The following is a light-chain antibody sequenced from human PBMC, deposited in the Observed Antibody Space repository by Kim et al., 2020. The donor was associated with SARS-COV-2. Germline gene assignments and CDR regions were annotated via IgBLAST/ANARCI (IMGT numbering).Light chain of an antibody. Sequence: SVFPGQTASITCSGDKLGDKYVCWYQKKPGQSPIVVSYGDNKRPSGIPERFSGSNSGNTATLTISGTQDVDEADYYCQACDSTTRVFGGGTKLTVL. CDR3: QACDSTTRV. CDR1: KLGDKY. V-gene: IGLV3-1*01. CDR2: GDN. J-gene: IGLJ3*02.